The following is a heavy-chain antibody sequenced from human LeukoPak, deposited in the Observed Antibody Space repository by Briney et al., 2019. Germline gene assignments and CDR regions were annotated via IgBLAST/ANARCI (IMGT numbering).Heavy chain of an antibody. CDR2: ISYDGSNK. CDR3: AKGGYGSGRKRYYFDY. Sequence: GRSLLLSCAAAGFTFSSYGMRWVRQAPGKGLEWVAVISYDGSNKYYADSVKGRFTISRDNSKNTLYLQMNSLRAEDTAVYYCAKGGYGSGRKRYYFDYWGQGTLVTVSS. V-gene: IGHV3-30*18. D-gene: IGHD3-10*01. J-gene: IGHJ4*02. CDR1: GFTFSSYG.